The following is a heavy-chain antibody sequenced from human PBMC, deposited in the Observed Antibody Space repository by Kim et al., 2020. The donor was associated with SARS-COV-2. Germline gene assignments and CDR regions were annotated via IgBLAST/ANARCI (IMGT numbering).Heavy chain of an antibody. CDR2: IKSKTDGGTT. Sequence: GGSLRLSCAASGFTFSNAWMSWVRQAPGKGLEWVGRIKSKTDGGTTDYAAPVKGRFTISRDDSKNTLYLQMNSLKTEDTAVYYCTTGQYNWNYWWADGYYYYYYGMDVWGQGTTVTVSS. V-gene: IGHV3-15*01. J-gene: IGHJ6*02. CDR3: TTGQYNWNYWWADGYYYYYYGMDV. CDR1: GFTFSNAW. D-gene: IGHD1-7*01.